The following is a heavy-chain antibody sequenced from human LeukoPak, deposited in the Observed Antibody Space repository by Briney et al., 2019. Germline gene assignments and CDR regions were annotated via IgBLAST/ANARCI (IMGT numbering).Heavy chain of an antibody. V-gene: IGHV3-23*01. J-gene: IGHJ4*02. D-gene: IGHD5-18*01. Sequence: GGSLRLXCAASGFTFTSYAMSWVRRAPGKGLEWVSAISGSGGSTYYADSVKGRFTISRDNSKNTLYLQMNILRAEDTAVYYCAKDPGYSYGEVDYWGQGTLVTVSS. CDR2: ISGSGGST. CDR1: GFTFTSYA. CDR3: AKDPGYSYGEVDY.